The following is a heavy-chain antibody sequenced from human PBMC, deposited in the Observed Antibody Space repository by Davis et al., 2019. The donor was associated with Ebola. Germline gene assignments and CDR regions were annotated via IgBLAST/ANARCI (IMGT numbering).Heavy chain of an antibody. CDR3: ARDAHRVGGLQSPGGH. CDR2: ISYDGSNK. J-gene: IGHJ4*02. CDR1: GFTFSSYA. V-gene: IGHV3-30-3*01. Sequence: PGGSLRLSCAASGFTFSSYAMSWVRQAPGKGLEWVAVISYDGSNKYYADSVKGRFTISRDNSKNTLYLQMNSLRAEDTAVYYCARDAHRVGGLQSPGGHWGQGTLVTVSS. D-gene: IGHD5-24*01.